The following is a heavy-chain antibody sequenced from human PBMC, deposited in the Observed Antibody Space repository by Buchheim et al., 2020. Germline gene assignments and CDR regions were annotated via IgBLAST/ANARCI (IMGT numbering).Heavy chain of an antibody. CDR3: ARDRLMITFGGVIVSYGMDV. CDR1: GGSISSYY. CDR2: IYYSGST. V-gene: IGHV4-59*01. D-gene: IGHD3-16*01. Sequence: QVQLQESGPGLVKPSETLSLTCTVSGGSISSYYWSWIRQPPGKGLEWIGYIYYSGSTNYNPSLKSRVTISVDTSKKQFSLKLSSVTAADTAVYYCARDRLMITFGGVIVSYGMDVWGQGTT. J-gene: IGHJ6*02.